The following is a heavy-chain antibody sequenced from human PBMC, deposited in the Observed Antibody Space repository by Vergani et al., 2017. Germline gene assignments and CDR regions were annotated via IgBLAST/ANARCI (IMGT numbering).Heavy chain of an antibody. CDR1: GGSISSYY. Sequence: QVQLQESGPGLVTPSETLSLTCTVSGGSISSYYWSWIRQPAGKGLEWIGRIYTSGSTNYNPSLKSRVTMAVDTSKNQFSLKLSSVTAAGTAVYYCARYGGSLGVRYDFWSGYSGIPGDYMDVWGKGTTVTVSS. D-gene: IGHD3-3*01. V-gene: IGHV4-4*07. CDR2: IYTSGST. CDR3: ARYGGSLGVRYDFWSGYSGIPGDYMDV. J-gene: IGHJ6*03.